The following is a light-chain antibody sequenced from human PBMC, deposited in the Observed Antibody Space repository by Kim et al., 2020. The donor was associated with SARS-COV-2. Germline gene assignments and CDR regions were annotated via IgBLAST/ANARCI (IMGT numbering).Light chain of an antibody. J-gene: IGKJ2*03. Sequence: RATIDCKSSQTVLSSSNNKNYLAWYQQKPGQPPKLLIYWASTRESGVPDRFSGSGSGTDFTLTISSLQAEDVAVYYCQQYFDTSYSFGQGTKLEI. V-gene: IGKV4-1*01. CDR3: QQYFDTSYS. CDR1: QTVLSSSNNKNY. CDR2: WAS.